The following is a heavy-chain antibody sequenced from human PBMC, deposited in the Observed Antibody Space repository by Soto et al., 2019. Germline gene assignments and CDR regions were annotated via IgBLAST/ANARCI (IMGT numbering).Heavy chain of an antibody. CDR3: ARDWGGLGGWYLGAGTYYYYYGMDV. D-gene: IGHD6-19*01. V-gene: IGHV4-59*01. Sequence: SETLSLTCTVSGGSISSYYWSWIRQPPGKGLEWIGYIYYSGSTNYNPSLKSRVTISVDTSKNQFSLKLSSVTAVDTAVFYCARDWGGLGGWYLGAGTYYYYYGMDVWGQGTTVTVSS. CDR2: IYYSGST. CDR1: GGSISSYY. J-gene: IGHJ6*02.